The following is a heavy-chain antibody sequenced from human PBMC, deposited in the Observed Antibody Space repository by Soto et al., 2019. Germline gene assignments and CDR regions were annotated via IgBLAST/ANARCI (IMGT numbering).Heavy chain of an antibody. V-gene: IGHV1-18*01. CDR2: ISAYNGNT. D-gene: IGHD3-3*01. Sequence: GASVKVSCKASGYTYTIYGIIWVRQAPGQGLEWMGWISAYNGNTNYAQKLQGRVTMTTDTSTSTAYMELRSLRSDDTAVYYCARVTINYYGMDVWGQGTTVTVSS. CDR3: ARVTINYYGMDV. CDR1: GYTYTIYG. J-gene: IGHJ6*02.